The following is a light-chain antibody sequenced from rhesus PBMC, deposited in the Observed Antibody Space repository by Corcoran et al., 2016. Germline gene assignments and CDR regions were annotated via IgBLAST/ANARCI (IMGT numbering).Light chain of an antibody. CDR2: DVS. CDR1: QSLLDSEDGNTY. CDR3: MQALEFPLT. J-gene: IGKJ4*01. V-gene: IGKV2-104*02. Sequence: DIVMTQTPLSLPVTPGEPSSISCRSSQSLLDSEDGNTYLDWYLQKPGQSPQLLIYDVSTRASVVPERVSGSGSDTDFTLKISRVEAEDVGVDYCMQALEFPLTFGGGTKVEIK.